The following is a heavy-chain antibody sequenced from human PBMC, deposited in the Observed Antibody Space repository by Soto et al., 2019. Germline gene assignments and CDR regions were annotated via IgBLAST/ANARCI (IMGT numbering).Heavy chain of an antibody. D-gene: IGHD1-26*01. Sequence: VGSLRLSCAASGFTFSGSAMHWVRQASGKGLEWVGRIRSKANSYATAYAASVKGRFTISRDDSKNTAYLQMNSLKTEDTAVYYCTRSGSYLGSYYYGMDVWGQGTTVTVSS. CDR1: GFTFSGSA. CDR2: IRSKANSYAT. CDR3: TRSGSYLGSYYYGMDV. J-gene: IGHJ6*02. V-gene: IGHV3-73*01.